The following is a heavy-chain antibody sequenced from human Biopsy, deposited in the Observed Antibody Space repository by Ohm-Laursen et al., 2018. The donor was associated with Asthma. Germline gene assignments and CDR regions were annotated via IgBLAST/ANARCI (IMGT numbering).Heavy chain of an antibody. J-gene: IGHJ4*02. CDR3: AKGEWELLEANFDY. CDR1: GFTFDDYA. CDR2: ISWNSGSI. V-gene: IGHV3-9*01. Sequence: RSLRLSCAASGFTFDDYAMHWVRQAPGKGLEWVSGISWNSGSIGYADSVKGRFTISRDNAKNSLYLQMNSLRAEGTALYYCAKGEWELLEANFDYWGQGTLVTVSS. D-gene: IGHD1-26*01.